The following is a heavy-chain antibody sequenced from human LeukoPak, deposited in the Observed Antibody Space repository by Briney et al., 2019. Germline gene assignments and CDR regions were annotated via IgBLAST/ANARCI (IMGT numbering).Heavy chain of an antibody. Sequence: GGSLRPSCAASGFTFSSYAMSWVRQAPGKGLEWVSAISGSGGSTYYADSVKGRFTISRDNSKNTLYLQMDSLRAEDTAVYYCAKHYDFWSGYLDFDYWGQGTLVTVSS. CDR3: AKHYDFWSGYLDFDY. J-gene: IGHJ4*02. V-gene: IGHV3-23*01. D-gene: IGHD3-3*01. CDR1: GFTFSSYA. CDR2: ISGSGGST.